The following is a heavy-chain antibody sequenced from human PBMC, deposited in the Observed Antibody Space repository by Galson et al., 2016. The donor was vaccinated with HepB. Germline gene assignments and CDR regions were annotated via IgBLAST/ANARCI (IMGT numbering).Heavy chain of an antibody. CDR1: NGSVRHGAYF. D-gene: IGHD5-24*01. Sequence: ETLSLTCTVSNGSVRHGAYFWSWIRQSPGNGLEWIGHVSDSGGANSSPSLKSRVSISLDTAKNQFYLRLTSVTTADTAFYFCARGRERATIKKYFDVWGRGTLVTVSS. CDR3: ARGRERATIKKYFDV. J-gene: IGHJ2*01. CDR2: VSDSGGA. V-gene: IGHV4-61*08.